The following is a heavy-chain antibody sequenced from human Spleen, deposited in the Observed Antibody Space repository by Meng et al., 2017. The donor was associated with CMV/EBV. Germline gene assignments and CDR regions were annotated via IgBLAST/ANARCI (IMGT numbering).Heavy chain of an antibody. Sequence: GESLKISCAASGFTFSSYAMHWVRQAPGKGLEWVAVISYDGSNKYYADSVKGRFTISRDNSKNTLYLQMNSLRAEDTAVYYCAKDIGYYDSSGYLDYWGQGTLVTVSS. CDR1: GFTFSSYA. CDR2: ISYDGSNK. D-gene: IGHD3-22*01. V-gene: IGHV3-30*04. J-gene: IGHJ4*02. CDR3: AKDIGYYDSSGYLDY.